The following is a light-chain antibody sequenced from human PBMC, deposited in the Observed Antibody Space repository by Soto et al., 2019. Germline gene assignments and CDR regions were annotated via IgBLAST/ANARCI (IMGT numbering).Light chain of an antibody. CDR1: SRFSGRN. J-gene: IGKJ2*01. Sequence: EIVLTQSPGTCFFPPRERATPSSGPVSRFSGRNLAGYQQKPAQAPRLLIYNTSSRATGIPDRFSGSGSVTDFTLTINRLEPEDFAVYYCQQYSDLPYTFGQGTKLEVK. V-gene: IGKV3-20*01. CDR2: NTS. CDR3: QQYSDLPYT.